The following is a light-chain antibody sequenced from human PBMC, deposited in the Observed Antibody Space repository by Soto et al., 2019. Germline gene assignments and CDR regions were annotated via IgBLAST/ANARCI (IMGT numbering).Light chain of an antibody. Sequence: AIRMTQSPSSFSASTGDRVTITCRASQSISSYLAWYQQKPGKAPKLLIYAASTLQSGVPSRFSGSGSGTDFTLTISCLQSEDFATYYCQQYYSYPWTFGQGNNVEIK. V-gene: IGKV1-8*01. CDR3: QQYYSYPWT. J-gene: IGKJ1*01. CDR2: AAS. CDR1: QSISSY.